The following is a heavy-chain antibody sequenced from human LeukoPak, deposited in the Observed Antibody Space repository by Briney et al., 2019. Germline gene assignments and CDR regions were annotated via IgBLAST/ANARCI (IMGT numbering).Heavy chain of an antibody. CDR3: ARVYGGAPSAFDI. J-gene: IGHJ3*02. Sequence: GASVKVSCKASGYTFTNYYMHWVRQAPGQGLEWMGIINPSGGSTSYPQKFRGRVTMTRDTSTSTVYMEVSSLRSEDTAVYWCARVYGGAPSAFDIWGQGTMVTVSS. V-gene: IGHV1-46*01. CDR2: INPSGGST. CDR1: GYTFTNYY. D-gene: IGHD3-16*01.